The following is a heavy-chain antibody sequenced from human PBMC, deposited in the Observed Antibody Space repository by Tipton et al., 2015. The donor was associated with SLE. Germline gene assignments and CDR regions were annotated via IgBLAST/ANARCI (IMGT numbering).Heavy chain of an antibody. CDR3: AGLGPYYFDY. CDR1: GGSFSGYS. Sequence: TLSLTCAVYGGSFSGYSWTWIRQAPRKGLEWIGDINHSGITNYNPSLKSRVTISLDTSKSQFSLRVNSVTAADTAVYYCAGLGPYYFDYWGQGTLVTVSS. CDR2: INHSGIT. V-gene: IGHV4-34*01. D-gene: IGHD7-27*01. J-gene: IGHJ4*02.